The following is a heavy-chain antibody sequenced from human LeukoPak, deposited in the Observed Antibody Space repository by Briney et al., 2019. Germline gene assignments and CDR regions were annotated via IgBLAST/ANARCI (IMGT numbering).Heavy chain of an antibody. D-gene: IGHD6-13*01. J-gene: IGHJ4*02. CDR2: IWYDGTTR. Sequence: GGSLRLSCATSGFTFNNYAMHWVRQTPGKGLEWVAAIWYDGTTRFYADSVKGRFTISRDNSKNTLHLQMNSLRVEDTAIYYCARDAAGTVHYWGQGILVTVSS. CDR1: GFTFNNYA. V-gene: IGHV3-33*01. CDR3: ARDAAGTVHY.